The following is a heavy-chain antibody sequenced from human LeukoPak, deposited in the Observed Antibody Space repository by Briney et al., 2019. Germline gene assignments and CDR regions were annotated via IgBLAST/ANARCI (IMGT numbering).Heavy chain of an antibody. D-gene: IGHD3-10*01. V-gene: IGHV3-9*01. Sequence: GGSLRLSCAASGFTFDDYAMHWVRQAPGKGLEWVSGISWNSGSIGYADSVKGRFTISRDNAKNSLYLQMNSLKTEDTAVYYCTTDGSGSYYNWHYWGQGTLVTVSS. CDR1: GFTFDDYA. CDR3: TTDGSGSYYNWHY. J-gene: IGHJ4*02. CDR2: ISWNSGSI.